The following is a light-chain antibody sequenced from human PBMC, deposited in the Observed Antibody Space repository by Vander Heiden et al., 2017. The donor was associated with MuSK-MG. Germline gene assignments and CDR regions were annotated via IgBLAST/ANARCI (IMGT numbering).Light chain of an antibody. CDR2: SNN. Sequence: QSVLTQPPSASGTPGQRVTISCSGSSSNIGSNTVNWYQQLPGTAPKLLIYSNNQRPSGVPDRFSGSKSGTSASLAISGLQSEDEADDYCAAWDDSLNAHGVFGGGTKLTVL. CDR1: SSNIGSNT. V-gene: IGLV1-44*01. J-gene: IGLJ2*01. CDR3: AAWDDSLNAHGV.